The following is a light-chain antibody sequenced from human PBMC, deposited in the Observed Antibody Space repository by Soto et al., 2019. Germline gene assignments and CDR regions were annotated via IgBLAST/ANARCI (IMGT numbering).Light chain of an antibody. CDR2: GAS. V-gene: IGKV3-20*01. J-gene: IGKJ1*01. Sequence: EIVLTQSPGTLSLSPGEGATLSCRASQSVSTNFFAWYQQKPGQAPRLLIYGASTRATGIPDRFSGSGSGTDFTLTISRLEPYYFAVYYCQQYARTSWTFGQGNKV. CDR3: QQYARTSWT. CDR1: QSVSTNF.